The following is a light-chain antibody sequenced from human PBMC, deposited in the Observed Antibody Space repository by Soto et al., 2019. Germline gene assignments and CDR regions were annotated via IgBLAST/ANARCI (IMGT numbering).Light chain of an antibody. V-gene: IGKV3-11*01. CDR1: QSVSSY. CDR3: QQRSNWPRLT. CDR2: DAS. J-gene: IGKJ4*01. Sequence: EIVLTQYPATLALSPGERATLSSRSSQSVSSYLAWYQQKPGQAPRLLIYDASNRATGIPARFSGSGSGTDFTLTISSLEPEDFAVYYCQQRSNWPRLTFGGGTKVDIK.